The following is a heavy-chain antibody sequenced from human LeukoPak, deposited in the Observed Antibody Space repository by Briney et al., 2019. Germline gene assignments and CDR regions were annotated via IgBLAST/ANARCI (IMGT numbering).Heavy chain of an antibody. CDR2: INWNGGGT. J-gene: IGHJ4*02. Sequence: GGSLRLSCAASGFTSDDYGMSWVRQPPGKGLEWVSGINWNGGGTGSGDSVKGRFTISRDNAKNSLHLQMNSLRAEDTALYHCARVRVGRYFDWLSKGFGYWGQGTLVTVSS. V-gene: IGHV3-20*01. D-gene: IGHD3-9*01. CDR1: GFTSDDYG. CDR3: ARVRVGRYFDWLSKGFGY.